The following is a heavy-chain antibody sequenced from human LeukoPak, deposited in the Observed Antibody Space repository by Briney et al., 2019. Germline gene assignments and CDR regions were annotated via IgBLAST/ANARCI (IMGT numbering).Heavy chain of an antibody. CDR1: GYTFSNYY. CDR2: INPNGGTT. J-gene: IGHJ4*02. CDR3: ARVGGSTVTTPYYFDY. V-gene: IGHV1-46*03. D-gene: IGHD4-17*01. Sequence: GASVKVSCKASGYTFSNYYMYWVRQAPGQGLEWMGIINPNGGTTSYAQKFQGRITVTRDTSTSTVYMELSSLRSEETAVYYCARVGGSTVTTPYYFDYWGQGTPVTVSS.